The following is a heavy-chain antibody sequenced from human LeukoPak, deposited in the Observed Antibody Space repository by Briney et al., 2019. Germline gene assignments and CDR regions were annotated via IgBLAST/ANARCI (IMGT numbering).Heavy chain of an antibody. CDR3: AKSEWELHENYFDY. V-gene: IGHV3-30*18. Sequence: GRSLRLSCAASGFTFSSYGIHWVRQAPGKGLEWVAVISYDGSNKYYADSVKGRFTISRDNSKNTLYLQMNSLRAEDTAVYYCAKSEWELHENYFDYWGQGTLVTVSS. CDR1: GFTFSSYG. J-gene: IGHJ4*02. CDR2: ISYDGSNK. D-gene: IGHD1-26*01.